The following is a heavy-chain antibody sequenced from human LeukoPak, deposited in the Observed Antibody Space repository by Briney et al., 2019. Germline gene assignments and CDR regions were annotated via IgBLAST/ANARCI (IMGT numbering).Heavy chain of an antibody. CDR2: ISSSSSYI. Sequence: GGSLRLSCAASGFTFSSYSMNWVRQAPGKGLEWVSSISSSSSYIYYADSVKGRFTISRDNAKNSLYLQMNSLRAEDTAVYYCGRAFKGYCSGGSCLLPFDYWGQGTLVTVSS. V-gene: IGHV3-21*01. D-gene: IGHD2-15*01. J-gene: IGHJ4*02. CDR1: GFTFSSYS. CDR3: GRAFKGYCSGGSCLLPFDY.